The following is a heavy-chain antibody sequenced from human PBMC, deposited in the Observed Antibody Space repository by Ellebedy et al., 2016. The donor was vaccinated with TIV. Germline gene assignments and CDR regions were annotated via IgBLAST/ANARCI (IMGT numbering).Heavy chain of an antibody. Sequence: SETLSLTXTVSGGSISSYYWSWIRQPPGKGLEWIGYIYYSGSTNYNPSLKSRVTISVDTSKNQFSLKLSSVTAADTAVYYCARGVDTAMIFDYWGQGTLVTVSS. CDR2: IYYSGST. V-gene: IGHV4-59*01. CDR1: GGSISSYY. D-gene: IGHD5-18*01. J-gene: IGHJ4*02. CDR3: ARGVDTAMIFDY.